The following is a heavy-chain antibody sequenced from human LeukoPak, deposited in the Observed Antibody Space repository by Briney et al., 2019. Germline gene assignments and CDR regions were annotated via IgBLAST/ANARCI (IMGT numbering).Heavy chain of an antibody. CDR3: ARAGTVTDAFDI. CDR1: GGSISSYY. CDR2: IYYSGST. J-gene: IGHJ3*02. Sequence: SETLSLNCTVSGGSISSYYWSWIRQPPGKGLEWIGCIYYSGSTNYNPSLKSRVTISVDTSKNQFSLKLSSVTAADTAVYYCARAGTVTDAFDIWGQGTMVTVSS. V-gene: IGHV4-59*01. D-gene: IGHD4-17*01.